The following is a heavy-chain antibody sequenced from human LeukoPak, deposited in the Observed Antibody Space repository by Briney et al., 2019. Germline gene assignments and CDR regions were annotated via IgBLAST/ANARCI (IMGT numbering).Heavy chain of an antibody. D-gene: IGHD3-10*01. Sequence: GASVKVSCKASGYTFTGYYMHWVRQAPGQGLEWVGWINPNSGGTNYAQTFQGRVTMTRDTSISTAYMELSRLTSDDTAMYYCARFRGKEPLDVWGKGTTVTVSS. CDR1: GYTFTGYY. J-gene: IGHJ6*04. CDR3: ARFRGKEPLDV. CDR2: INPNSGGT. V-gene: IGHV1-2*02.